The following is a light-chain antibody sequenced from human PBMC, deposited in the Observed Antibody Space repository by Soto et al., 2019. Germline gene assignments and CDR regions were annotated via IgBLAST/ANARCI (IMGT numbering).Light chain of an antibody. CDR1: SSDIGGYNS. Sequence: QSVLTQSPSASGSPGQSVTISCTGTSSDIGGYNSVSWYQQHPGKAPKVMIYDVTKRPSGVPDRFSGSKSGDTASLTVSALQAEDEADYYCSSYTDRKNLVFGSATTVTVL. V-gene: IGLV2-8*01. J-gene: IGLJ1*01. CDR2: DVT. CDR3: SSYTDRKNLV.